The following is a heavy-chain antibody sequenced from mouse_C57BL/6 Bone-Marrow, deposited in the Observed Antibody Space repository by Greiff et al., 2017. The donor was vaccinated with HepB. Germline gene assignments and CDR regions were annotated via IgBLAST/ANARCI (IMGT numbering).Heavy chain of an antibody. Sequence: QVQLQQPGAELVKPGASVKMSCKASGYTFTSYWITWVKQRPGQGLEWIGDIYPGSGSTNYNEKFKSKATLTVDTSSSTAYMQLSSLTSEDSAVYYCARDYGSSGGALDYWGQGTSVTVSS. J-gene: IGHJ4*01. D-gene: IGHD1-1*01. CDR3: ARDYGSSGGALDY. CDR2: IYPGSGST. CDR1: GYTFTSYW. V-gene: IGHV1-55*01.